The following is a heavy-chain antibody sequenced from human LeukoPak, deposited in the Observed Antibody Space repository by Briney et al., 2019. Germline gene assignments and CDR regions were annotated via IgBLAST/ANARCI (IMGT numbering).Heavy chain of an antibody. CDR1: GGSISSSSYY. V-gene: IGHV4-39*01. CDR3: ARCLAYYDFWSGNYYYYYMDV. Sequence: SETLSLTCTVSGGSISSSSYYWGWIRQPPGKGLEWIGSIYYSGSTYYNPSLKSRVTISVDTSKNQFSLKLSSVTAADTAVYYCARCLAYYDFWSGNYYYYYMDVWGKGTTVTVSS. J-gene: IGHJ6*03. CDR2: IYYSGST. D-gene: IGHD3-3*01.